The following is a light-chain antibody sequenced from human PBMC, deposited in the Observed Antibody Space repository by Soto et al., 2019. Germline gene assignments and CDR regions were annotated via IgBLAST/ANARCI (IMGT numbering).Light chain of an antibody. J-gene: IGKJ1*01. CDR3: QQYGSSFRT. Sequence: EIVLTQSPGTLSLSPGERATLSCRASQSVSSSYLAWYQQKPGQAPRLLIYGASSRATGIPDRFSGSGSGTDFTLTISRLEPEDFVVYYCQQYGSSFRTFGQGTKVEIK. V-gene: IGKV3-20*01. CDR1: QSVSSSY. CDR2: GAS.